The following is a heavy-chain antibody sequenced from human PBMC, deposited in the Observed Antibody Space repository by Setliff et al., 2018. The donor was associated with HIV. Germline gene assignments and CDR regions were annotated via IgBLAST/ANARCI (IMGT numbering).Heavy chain of an antibody. CDR2: GHHSGSS. CDR3: ARAVGSLGSSMGIDS. J-gene: IGHJ4*02. V-gene: IGHV4-59*08. Sequence: SETLSLTCTVSGASITSYYWNWIRQTPGKGLEWIGFGHHSGSSFYNPSLNRRVSISVDTAKNQFSLRLTSVTAADTAVYYCARAVGSLGSSMGIDSWGQGTLVTVSS. D-gene: IGHD3-16*01. CDR1: GASITSYY.